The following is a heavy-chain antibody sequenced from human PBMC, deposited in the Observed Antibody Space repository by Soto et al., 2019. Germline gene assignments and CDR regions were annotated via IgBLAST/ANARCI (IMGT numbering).Heavy chain of an antibody. V-gene: IGHV4-4*02. J-gene: IGHJ5*02. D-gene: IGHD6-13*01. CDR1: GDSISYSNW. Sequence: QVQLQESGPGLVKPSGTLSLTCAVSGDSISYSNWWSWVRQPPGKGLEWIGEIYHSGSTNYNPSLKSRVTISVDKSKKQFSLKLNSVTAADTAMYFCARRYSSSWYWFDPWGQGTLVTVSS. CDR2: IYHSGST. CDR3: ARRYSSSWYWFDP.